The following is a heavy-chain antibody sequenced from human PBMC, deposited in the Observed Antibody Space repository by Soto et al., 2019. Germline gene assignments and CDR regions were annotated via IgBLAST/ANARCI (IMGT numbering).Heavy chain of an antibody. J-gene: IGHJ6*02. CDR3: ARNESSTTFYYYGMDV. D-gene: IGHD6-6*01. Sequence: QVQLVQSGAEVKKPGSSVKVSCKASGGTFSSYAITWVRQAPGQGLEWMGRIIPISGTANYNQKFQGRVTITADESTSTAYMELSSLRSEDTAVYYCARNESSTTFYYYGMDVWGQGTTVTVSS. CDR2: IIPISGTA. CDR1: GGTFSSYA. V-gene: IGHV1-69*01.